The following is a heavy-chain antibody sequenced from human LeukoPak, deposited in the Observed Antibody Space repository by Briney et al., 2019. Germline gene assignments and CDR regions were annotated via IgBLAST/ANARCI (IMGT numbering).Heavy chain of an antibody. CDR1: GFTFSSYG. CDR2: ITGNADIT. CDR3: ARDDRWLQFNN. J-gene: IGHJ4*02. V-gene: IGHV3-23*01. D-gene: IGHD5-24*01. Sequence: PGGSLRLSCAASGFTFSSYGMHWVRQAPGKGLEWVSGITGNADITYYADSVKGRFTISRDNSKNTLYLQINSLRAEDTAVYFCARDDRWLQFNNWGQGTLVTVSS.